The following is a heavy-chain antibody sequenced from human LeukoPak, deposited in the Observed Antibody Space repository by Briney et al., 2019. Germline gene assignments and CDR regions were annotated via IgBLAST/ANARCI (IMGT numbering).Heavy chain of an antibody. D-gene: IGHD6-25*01. CDR2: IYYSGST. Sequence: SETLSLTCTVSGGSISSYYWSWIRQPPGKGLEWIGYIYYSGSTNYNPSLKSRVTISVDTSKNQFSLKLSSVTAADTAVYCCARQSTIAAARIDPWGQGTLVTVSP. V-gene: IGHV4-59*01. CDR1: GGSISSYY. CDR3: ARQSTIAAARIDP. J-gene: IGHJ5*02.